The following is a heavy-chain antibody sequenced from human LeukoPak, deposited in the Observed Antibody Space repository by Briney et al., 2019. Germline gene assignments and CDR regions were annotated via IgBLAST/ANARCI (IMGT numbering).Heavy chain of an antibody. CDR1: GFTVSSNY. CDR3: ARDTASYYYDSTGGFDY. Sequence: PGGSLRLSCAASGFTVSSNYMSWVRQAPGKGLEWVSVIYSGGSTYYADSVKGRFTISRDNSKNTLYLQMNSLRAEDTAVYYCARDTASYYYDSTGGFDYWGQGTLVTVSS. V-gene: IGHV3-53*01. J-gene: IGHJ4*02. CDR2: IYSGGST. D-gene: IGHD3-22*01.